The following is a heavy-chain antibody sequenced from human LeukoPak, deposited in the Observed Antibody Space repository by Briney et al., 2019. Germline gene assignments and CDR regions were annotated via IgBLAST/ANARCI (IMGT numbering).Heavy chain of an antibody. CDR3: ASADSSGYPTSTYYFDY. Sequence: SVKVPCKASGGTFSSYAISWVRQAPGQGLEWMGRIIPIFGTASYAQKFQGRVTITTDESTSTAYMELSSLRSEDTAVYYCASADSSGYPTSTYYFDYWGQGTLVTVSS. D-gene: IGHD3-22*01. CDR1: GGTFSSYA. J-gene: IGHJ4*02. CDR2: IIPIFGTA. V-gene: IGHV1-69*05.